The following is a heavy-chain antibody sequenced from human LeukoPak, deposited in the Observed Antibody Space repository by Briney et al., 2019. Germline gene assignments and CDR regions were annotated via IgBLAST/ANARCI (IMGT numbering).Heavy chain of an antibody. CDR2: INHSGST. D-gene: IGHD2-15*01. CDR3: ARGVIVVVVAATRYNWFDP. V-gene: IGHV4-34*01. Sequence: SETLSLTCAVYGGSFSGYYWSWIRQPPGKGLEWIGEINHSGSTNYNPSLKSRVPISVDTSKNQFSLKLSSVTAADTAVYYCARGVIVVVVAATRYNWFDPWGQGTLVTVSS. J-gene: IGHJ5*02. CDR1: GGSFSGYY.